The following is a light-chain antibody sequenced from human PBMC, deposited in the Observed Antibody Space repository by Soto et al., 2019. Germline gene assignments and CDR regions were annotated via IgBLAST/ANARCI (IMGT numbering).Light chain of an antibody. CDR1: QSISSS. J-gene: IGKJ1*01. CDR2: GVS. Sequence: IVMTPSPATLSVSPVESATLSCRASQSISSSKLAWYQQNPGQAPRLLLFGVSNRATGIPARFSGSGSGTEFSLTISSLQSEDFAVYYCQQYDYWPRTFGQGTKVDIK. CDR3: QQYDYWPRT. V-gene: IGKV3-15*01.